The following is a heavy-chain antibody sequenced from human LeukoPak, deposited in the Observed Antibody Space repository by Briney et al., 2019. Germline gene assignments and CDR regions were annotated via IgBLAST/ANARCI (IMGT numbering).Heavy chain of an antibody. CDR1: GYAFDEHG. CDR2: INWSGGGT. V-gene: IGHV3-20*04. CDR3: ARAPITSPFYFDY. D-gene: IGHD2-2*01. J-gene: IGHJ4*02. Sequence: GGSLRLSCTASGYAFDEHGMSWVRQVPGKGLEWVSGINWSGGGTGYADPLRGRFTISRDNAKNSLYLQMDSLRAEDTALYYCARAPITSPFYFDYWGQGTLVTVSS.